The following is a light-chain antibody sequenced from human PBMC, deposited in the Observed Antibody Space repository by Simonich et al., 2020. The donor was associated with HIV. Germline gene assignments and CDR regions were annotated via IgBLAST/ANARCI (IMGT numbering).Light chain of an antibody. CDR2: AAS. Sequence: DIQMNQSPSSLSASVGDRVTITCRASQSIRSYLNWYQQKPGKAPQLLIYAASSLQSGVPSRFSGSGSGTDFTLTISSLQPEDFATYYCQQSYSTPPYTFGQGTKLEIK. CDR3: QQSYSTPPYT. V-gene: IGKV1-39*01. CDR1: QSIRSY. J-gene: IGKJ2*01.